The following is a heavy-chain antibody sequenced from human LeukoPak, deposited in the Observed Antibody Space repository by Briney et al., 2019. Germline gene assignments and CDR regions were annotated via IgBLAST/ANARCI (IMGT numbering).Heavy chain of an antibody. CDR2: LSYIGST. CDR1: GGSISSTSYF. Sequence: NPSETLSLTCTVSGGSISSTSYFWGWIRQPPGKGLEWVGHLSYIGSTYYKSSLKSRVTISVDTSKNQFSLKLTSVTAADVAVYYCVGMIAVANTGVDYWGRGTLVTVSS. CDR3: VGMIAVANTGVDY. V-gene: IGHV4-39*01. D-gene: IGHD6-19*01. J-gene: IGHJ4*02.